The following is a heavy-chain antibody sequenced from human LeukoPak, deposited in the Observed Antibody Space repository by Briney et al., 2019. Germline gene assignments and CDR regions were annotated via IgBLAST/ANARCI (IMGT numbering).Heavy chain of an antibody. CDR3: ARGLNGVAVAGYAFNY. CDR2: INPSGGGT. V-gene: IGHV1-46*01. CDR1: GYTFRSYD. Sequence: GASVKVSSKASGYTFRSYDIHWVRQAPGQGLEWMGIINPSGGGTSYAQKFQGRVTMTRDTSTTTVYMELSSLRSEDTAVYYCARGLNGVAVAGYAFNYGGQGTLVTVSS. J-gene: IGHJ4*02. D-gene: IGHD6-19*01.